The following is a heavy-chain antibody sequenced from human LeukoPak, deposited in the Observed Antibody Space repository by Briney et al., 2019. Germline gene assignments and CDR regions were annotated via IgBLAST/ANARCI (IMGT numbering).Heavy chain of an antibody. CDR2: IYYSGST. CDR3: ARSSRADPFDY. D-gene: IGHD3-10*01. V-gene: IGHV4-59*01. CDR1: GGSISSYY. Sequence: SETLSLTCTVSGGSISSYYWSWIRQPPGKGLEWIGYIYYSGSTNYNPSLKSRVTISVDTSKNQFSLKLSSVTAADTAVYYCARSSRADPFDYWGQGTLVTVSS. J-gene: IGHJ4*02.